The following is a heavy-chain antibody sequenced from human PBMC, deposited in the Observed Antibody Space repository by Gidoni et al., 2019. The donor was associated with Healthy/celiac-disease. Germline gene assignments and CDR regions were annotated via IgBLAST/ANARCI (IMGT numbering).Heavy chain of an antibody. V-gene: IGHV1-3*01. D-gene: IGHD6-6*01. CDR3: ARFSSSRGVGY. CDR1: GYTFTSYA. Sequence: QVQLVQSGAEVKKPGASVKVSCKASGYTFTSYAMHWVRQAPGQRLEWMGWINAGNGNTKYSQKFQGRVTITRVTSASTAYMELSSLRSEDTAVYYCARFSSSRGVGYWGQGTLVTVSS. CDR2: INAGNGNT. J-gene: IGHJ4*02.